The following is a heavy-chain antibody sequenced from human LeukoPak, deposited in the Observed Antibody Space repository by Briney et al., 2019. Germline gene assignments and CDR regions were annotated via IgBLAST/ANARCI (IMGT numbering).Heavy chain of an antibody. J-gene: IGHJ4*02. CDR3: ARDQYDTWSRRGNFDS. V-gene: IGHV3-7*03. Sequence: GGSLRLSCVASGFTFEKYWMSWVRQAPGKGLEWVANIKLDGSEKKYVDSVKGRFTISRDNTKNSLYLQMNSLRVEDTAVFYCARDQYDTWSRRGNFDSWGQGTLVIVSS. D-gene: IGHD3-3*01. CDR2: IKLDGSEK. CDR1: GFTFEKYW.